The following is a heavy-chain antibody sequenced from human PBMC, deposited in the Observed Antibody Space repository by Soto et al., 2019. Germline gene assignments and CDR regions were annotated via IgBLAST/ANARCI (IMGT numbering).Heavy chain of an antibody. CDR2: INHSGST. CDR1: GGSFSGYY. D-gene: IGHD6-13*01. CDR3: ARGDSSSWGMTGAFDI. V-gene: IGHV4-34*01. Sequence: SETLSLTCAVYGGSFSGYYWSWIRQPPGKGLEWIGEINHSGSTNYNPSLKSRVTISVDTSKNQFSLKLGSVTAADTAVYYCARGDSSSWGMTGAFDIWGQGTMVTVSS. J-gene: IGHJ3*02.